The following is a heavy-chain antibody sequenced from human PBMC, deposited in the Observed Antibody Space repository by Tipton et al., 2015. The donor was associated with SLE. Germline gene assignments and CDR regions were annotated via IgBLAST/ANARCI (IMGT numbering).Heavy chain of an antibody. CDR3: ARPRGYNFGPDAFHF. Sequence: SLRLSCAASGFTFDDYSIHWVRQAPGKGLEWVAVTSYDGSQAYYADSVEGRFTISRDNSKSTVTLQMNSLRPEDTAVYYCARPRGYNFGPDAFHFWGQGTLVTVSS. D-gene: IGHD1-20*01. CDR1: GFTFDDYS. V-gene: IGHV3-30*03. J-gene: IGHJ3*01. CDR2: TSYDGSQA.